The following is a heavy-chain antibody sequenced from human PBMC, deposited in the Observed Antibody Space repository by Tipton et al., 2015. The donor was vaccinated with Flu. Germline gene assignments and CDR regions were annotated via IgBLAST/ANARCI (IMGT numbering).Heavy chain of an antibody. V-gene: IGHV4-59*01. Sequence: TLSLTCTVSGGSISSYYWSWIRQPPGKGLEWIGYIYYSGSTNYNPSLKSRVTISVDTSKNQFSLKLSSMTAADTAVYYCARVTMTTWDAFDVWGQGTMVTVSS. D-gene: IGHD4-17*01. CDR1: GGSISSYY. CDR3: ARVTMTTWDAFDV. CDR2: IYYSGST. J-gene: IGHJ3*01.